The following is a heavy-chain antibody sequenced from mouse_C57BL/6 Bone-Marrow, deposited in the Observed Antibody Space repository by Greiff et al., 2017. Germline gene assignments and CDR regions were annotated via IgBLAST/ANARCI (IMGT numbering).Heavy chain of an antibody. Sequence: VQLQQSGAELARPGASVKLSCKASGYTFTSSGISWVKQRTGQGLEWIGEIYPRSGNTYYNEKFKGKATLTADKSSSTAYMELRSLTSEDSAVYFCARSGGIYYDYDNYWGQGTTLTVSS. CDR1: GYTFTSSG. D-gene: IGHD2-4*01. CDR2: IYPRSGNT. J-gene: IGHJ2*01. CDR3: ARSGGIYYDYDNY. V-gene: IGHV1-81*01.